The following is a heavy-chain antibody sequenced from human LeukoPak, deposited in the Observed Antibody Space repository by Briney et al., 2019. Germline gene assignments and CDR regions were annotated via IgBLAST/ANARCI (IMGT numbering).Heavy chain of an antibody. CDR1: GFTFSSYA. D-gene: IGHD3-10*01. CDR2: ISGSGGST. Sequence: PGASLRLSCAASGFTFSSYAMSWVRQAPGKGLEWVSAISGSGGSTYYADSVKGRFTISRDNSKNTLYLQMNSLRAEDTAVYYCAKRPLAMVRGVIDYWGQGTLVTVSS. V-gene: IGHV3-23*01. J-gene: IGHJ4*02. CDR3: AKRPLAMVRGVIDY.